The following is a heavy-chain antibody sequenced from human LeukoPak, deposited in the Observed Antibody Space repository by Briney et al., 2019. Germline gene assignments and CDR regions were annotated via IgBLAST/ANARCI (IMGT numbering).Heavy chain of an antibody. Sequence: ASVKVSCKASGYTFTSYGISWVRQAPGQGLEWMGWISAYNGNTNYAQKLQGGVTMTTDTSTSTAYMELRSLRSDDTTVYYCARDEGLGYCSSTSCYTRAFDIWGQGTMVTVSS. CDR2: ISAYNGNT. V-gene: IGHV1-18*01. CDR1: GYTFTSYG. CDR3: ARDEGLGYCSSTSCYTRAFDI. D-gene: IGHD2-2*02. J-gene: IGHJ3*02.